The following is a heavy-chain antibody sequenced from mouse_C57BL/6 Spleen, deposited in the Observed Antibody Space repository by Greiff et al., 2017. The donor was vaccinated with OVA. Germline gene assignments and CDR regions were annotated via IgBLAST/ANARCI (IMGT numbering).Heavy chain of an antibody. Sequence: EVQLVESGPELVKPGASVKISCKASGYSFTGYYMNWVKQSPEKSLEWIGEINPSTGGTTYNQKFKAKATLTVDKSSSTAYMQLKSLTSEDSAVYYCARSSYDGYYEDYWGQGTTLTVSS. D-gene: IGHD2-3*01. CDR1: GYSFTGYY. V-gene: IGHV1-42*01. CDR3: ARSSYDGYYEDY. CDR2: INPSTGGT. J-gene: IGHJ2*01.